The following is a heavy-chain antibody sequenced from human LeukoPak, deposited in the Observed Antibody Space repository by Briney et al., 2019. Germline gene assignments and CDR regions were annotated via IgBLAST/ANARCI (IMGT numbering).Heavy chain of an antibody. CDR1: GFTVSSNY. V-gene: IGHV3-53*01. CDR2: IYSGGST. CDR3: ARVYGDYEPYYFDY. D-gene: IGHD4-17*01. J-gene: IGHJ4*02. Sequence: GGSLRLSCAASGFTVSSNYMSWVRQAPGKGLEWASVIYSGGSTYYADSVKGRFTISRDNSKNTLYLQMNSLRAEDTAVYYCARVYGDYEPYYFDYWGQGTLVTVSS.